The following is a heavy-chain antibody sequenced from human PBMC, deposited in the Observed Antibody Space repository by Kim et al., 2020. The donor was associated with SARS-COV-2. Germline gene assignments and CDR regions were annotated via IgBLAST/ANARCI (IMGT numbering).Heavy chain of an antibody. V-gene: IGHV1-3*01. Sequence: ASVKVSCKASGYTFTSYAMHWVRQAPGQRLEWMGWINAGNGNTKYSQKFQGRVTITRDTSASTAYMELSSLRSEDTAVYYCARGISWVRGVSYFDLWGRGTLVTVSS. CDR2: INAGNGNT. CDR1: GYTFTSYA. J-gene: IGHJ2*01. CDR3: ARGISWVRGVSYFDL. D-gene: IGHD3-10*01.